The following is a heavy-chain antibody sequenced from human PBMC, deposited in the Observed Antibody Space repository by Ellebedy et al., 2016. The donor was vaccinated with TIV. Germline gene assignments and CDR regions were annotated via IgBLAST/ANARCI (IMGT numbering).Heavy chain of an antibody. J-gene: IGHJ4*02. CDR1: GFTFSSYA. D-gene: IGHD6-13*01. V-gene: IGHV3-64D*06. CDR2: ISSNGGST. Sequence: GESLKISCSASGFTFSSYAMHWVRQAPGKGLEYVSAISSNGGSTYYADSVKGRFTISRDNSKNTLYLQMSSLRAEDTAVYYCVRGIAAAGTAFDYWGQGTLVTVSS. CDR3: VRGIAAAGTAFDY.